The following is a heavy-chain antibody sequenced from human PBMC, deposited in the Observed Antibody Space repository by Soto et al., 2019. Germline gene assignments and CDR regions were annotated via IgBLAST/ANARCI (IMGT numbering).Heavy chain of an antibody. CDR2: IYPGDSDT. J-gene: IGHJ4*02. CDR3: VVYSGSSGSNFDY. D-gene: IGHD6-6*01. CDR1: GYIFSKYW. V-gene: IGHV5-51*01. Sequence: PRESLQNSCKSSGYIFSKYWIGWVRQMLGKGLEWMGIIYPGDSDTRYSPSFQGQVTISADKSITTYYLQWRSLKASDTAIYYCVVYSGSSGSNFDYWGQGTLVTVSS.